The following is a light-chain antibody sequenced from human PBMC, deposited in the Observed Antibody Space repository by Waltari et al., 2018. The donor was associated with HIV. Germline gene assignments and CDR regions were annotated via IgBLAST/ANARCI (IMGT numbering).Light chain of an antibody. CDR3: MQHTHRPRT. CDR2: KCS. CDR1: QSLLSGDGVTY. V-gene: IGKV2-30*01. Sequence: DDLLTQSPMSLPVTLGQPASISCQSDQSLLSGDGVTYLSWFQQRPDQAPRRLFFKCSGRDSGVPDRFRSSGSGSNFTLAIGVVEAEDVATYFCMQHTHRPRTFGPGTKLVI. J-gene: IGKJ1*01.